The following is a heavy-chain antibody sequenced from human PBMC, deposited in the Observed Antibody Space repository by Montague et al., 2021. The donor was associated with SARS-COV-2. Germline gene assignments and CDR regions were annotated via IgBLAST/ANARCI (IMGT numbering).Heavy chain of an antibody. CDR3: ASSGGEGDYYYYYGMDV. CDR1: GFTFSSYA. D-gene: IGHD3-10*01. J-gene: IGHJ6*02. V-gene: IGHV3-30-3*01. CDR2: ISYDGSNK. Sequence: SLSLSWSASGFTFSSYAMHWVRQAPGKGLEWVAVISYDGSNKYYADSVKGRFTISRDNSKNTLYLQMNSLRAEDTAVYYCASSGGEGDYYYYYGMDVWGQGTTDTVSS.